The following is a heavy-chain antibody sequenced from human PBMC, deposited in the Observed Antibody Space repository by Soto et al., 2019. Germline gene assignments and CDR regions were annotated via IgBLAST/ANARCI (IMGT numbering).Heavy chain of an antibody. CDR2: ISSSSSTI. CDR1: VFTFSSYS. J-gene: IGHJ6*02. D-gene: IGHD4-17*01. V-gene: IGHV3-48*02. Sequence: GWSLRLSCASSVFTFSSYSMNWVRQAPGKGLEWVSYISSSSSTIYYADSVKGRFTISRDNAKNSLYLQMNSLRDEDTAVYYCARDPNPNDYGDYEAYYYYGMDVWGQGTTVTVSS. CDR3: ARDPNPNDYGDYEAYYYYGMDV.